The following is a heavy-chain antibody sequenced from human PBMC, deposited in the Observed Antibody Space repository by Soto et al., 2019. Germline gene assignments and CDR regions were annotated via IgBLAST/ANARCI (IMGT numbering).Heavy chain of an antibody. CDR3: ATPFHPYSSSWDAFDI. D-gene: IGHD6-13*01. CDR2: FDPEDGET. V-gene: IGHV1-24*01. CDR1: GYTLTELS. J-gene: IGHJ3*02. Sequence: ASVKVSCKVSGYTLTELSMHWVRQAPGKGLEWMGGFDPEDGETIYAQKFQGRVTMTDDTSTDTAYMELSSLRSEDTAVYYCATPFHPYSSSWDAFDIWGQGTMVTVSS.